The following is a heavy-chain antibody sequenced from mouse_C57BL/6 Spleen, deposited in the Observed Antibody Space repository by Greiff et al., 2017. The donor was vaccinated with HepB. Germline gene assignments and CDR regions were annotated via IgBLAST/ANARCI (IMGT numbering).Heavy chain of an antibody. CDR3: PISYGYDDYAMDY. CDR1: GYAFSSSW. J-gene: IGHJ4*01. V-gene: IGHV1-82*01. CDR2: IYPGDGDT. D-gene: IGHD2-2*01. Sequence: QVQLQQSGPELVKPGASVKISCKASGYAFSSSWMNWVKQRPGKGLEWIGRIYPGDGDTNYNGKFKGKATLTADKSSSTAYMQLSSLTSEDSAVYICPISYGYDDYAMDYWGQGTSVTVSS.